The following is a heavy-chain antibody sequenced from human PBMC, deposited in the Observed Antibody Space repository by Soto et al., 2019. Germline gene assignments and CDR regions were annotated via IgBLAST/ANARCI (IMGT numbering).Heavy chain of an antibody. CDR3: AKGRGQNSNFDY. D-gene: IGHD3-10*01. CDR2: ISGSGGTA. CDR1: GFTFSSYA. V-gene: IGHV3-23*01. J-gene: IGHJ4*02. Sequence: EVPLLECGGGSVQPGGYLRLSCAASGFTFSSYAMHWVRRPPGKGLEWVSSISGSGGTAYYAYSVKGRFSISRDSLVNTLYLKINSLGAEDTAVYYCAKGRGQNSNFDYWGQLTLVTVSP.